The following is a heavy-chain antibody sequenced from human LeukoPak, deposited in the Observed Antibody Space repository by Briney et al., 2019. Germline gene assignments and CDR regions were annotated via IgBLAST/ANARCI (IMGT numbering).Heavy chain of an antibody. V-gene: IGHV3-9*01. CDR1: GFTFDDYA. J-gene: IGHJ3*02. CDR3: AKGGFGVVTVEAFDI. CDR2: ISWNSGSI. Sequence: GRSLRLSCAASGFTFDDYAMHWVRHAPGKGLEWVSGISWNSGSIDYADSVKGRFTISRDNAKNSLYLQTNSLRAEDTALYYCAKGGFGVVTVEAFDIWGQGTMVTVSS. D-gene: IGHD3-3*01.